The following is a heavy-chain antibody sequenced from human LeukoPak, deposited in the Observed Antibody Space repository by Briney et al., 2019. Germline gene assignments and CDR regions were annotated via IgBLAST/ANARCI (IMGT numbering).Heavy chain of an antibody. CDR2: IYYSGST. D-gene: IGHD3-10*01. Sequence: SETLSLTCTVSGGSISSYYWSWIRQPPGKGLEWIGYIYYSGSTNYNPSLKSRVTISVDTSKNQFSLKLSSVTAADTAVYYCARGLPSPAGWFDPWGQGTLVTVSS. J-gene: IGHJ5*02. CDR1: GGSISSYY. CDR3: ARGLPSPAGWFDP. V-gene: IGHV4-59*01.